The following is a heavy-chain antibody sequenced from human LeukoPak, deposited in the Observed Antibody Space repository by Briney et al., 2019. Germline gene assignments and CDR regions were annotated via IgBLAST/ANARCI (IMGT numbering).Heavy chain of an antibody. CDR2: VYSSGVG. V-gene: IGHV4-4*07. J-gene: IGHJ4*02. CDR3: AREEFLHEIDSSGYFVY. Sequence: SETLSLTCTVSGGSITGYYWDWIRQPAGQGLEWLGRVYSSGVGNYNPSLTSRVTMSVDTSKNQFSLKLTSLTAADTAVYYCAREEFLHEIDSSGYFVYWGQGTLVTVSS. CDR1: GGSITGYY. D-gene: IGHD3-22*01.